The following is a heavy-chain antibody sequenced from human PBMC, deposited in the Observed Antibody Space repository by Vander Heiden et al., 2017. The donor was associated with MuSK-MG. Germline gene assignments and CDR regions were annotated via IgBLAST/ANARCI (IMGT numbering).Heavy chain of an antibody. CDR3: ARGRANDYGGNRYFDY. D-gene: IGHD4-17*01. Sequence: QVQLQQWGAGLLKPSETLSLTCAVYGGSFSGYYWSWTRQPPGKGLEWIGEINHSGSTNYNPSLKSRVTISVDTSKNQFSLKLSSVTAADTAVYYCARGRANDYGGNRYFDYWGQGTLVTVSS. CDR2: INHSGST. V-gene: IGHV4-34*01. J-gene: IGHJ4*02. CDR1: GGSFSGYY.